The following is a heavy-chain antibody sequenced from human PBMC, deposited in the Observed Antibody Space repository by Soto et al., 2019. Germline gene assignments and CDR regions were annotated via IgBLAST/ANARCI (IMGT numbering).Heavy chain of an antibody. Sequence: EVHRVESGGGLGQPGGSLRLSCAASGFTFSSYWKSWVRQAPGKGLEWVANIKQDGSEKYYVDSVKGRFTISRDNPKNSLYLQLNSLRAEDTAVYYCARDLISAKGFDYWGQGTLVTVSS. CDR2: IKQDGSEK. D-gene: IGHD2-15*01. CDR3: ARDLISAKGFDY. J-gene: IGHJ4*01. V-gene: IGHV3-7*05. CDR1: GFTFSSYW.